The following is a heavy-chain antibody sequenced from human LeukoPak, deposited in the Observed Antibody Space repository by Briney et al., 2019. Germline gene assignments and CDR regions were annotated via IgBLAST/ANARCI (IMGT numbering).Heavy chain of an antibody. V-gene: IGHV4-39*01. CDR2: VYYSGST. CDR1: GGSITSGNYY. D-gene: IGHD1-1*01. CDR3: ARRTMNNFDY. Sequence: ASETLSLTCTVSGGSITSGNYYWGWLRQPPGKGLEWIGSVYYSGSTYYNPSLKSRVTISRDTSKNQFSLKVNSVTAADTAVYYCARRTMNNFDYWGQGSLVTVSS. J-gene: IGHJ4*02.